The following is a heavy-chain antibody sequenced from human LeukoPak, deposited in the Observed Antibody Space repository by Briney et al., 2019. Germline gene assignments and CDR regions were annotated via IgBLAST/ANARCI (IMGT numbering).Heavy chain of an antibody. CDR2: IYKDGSVT. CDR1: GFTFSSSW. Sequence: GGSLRLSCAASGFTFSSSWIHWVRQAPGKGLVWVSRIYKDGSVTDYAESVKGRFSISRDHAKNTLYLQMNSLRVEDTAIYYCVKVRGRARVGYFDYWGQGTLVTVSS. J-gene: IGHJ4*02. D-gene: IGHD1-26*01. CDR3: VKVRGRARVGYFDY. V-gene: IGHV3-74*01.